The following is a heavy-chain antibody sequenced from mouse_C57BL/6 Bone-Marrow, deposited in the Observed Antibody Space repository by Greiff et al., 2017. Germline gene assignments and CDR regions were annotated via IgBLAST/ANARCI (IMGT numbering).Heavy chain of an antibody. CDR1: GFTFSDYY. V-gene: IGHV5-16*01. D-gene: IGHD3-1*01. J-gene: IGHJ4*01. Sequence: EVMLVESEGGLVQPGRSMKLSCTASGFTFSDYYMAWVRQVPEKGLEWVANINYDGSSTYYLDSLKSRFIISRDNAKNILYLQMSSLKSEDTATYYCAREGVSGSRYAMDYWGQGTSVTVSS. CDR3: AREGVSGSRYAMDY. CDR2: INYDGSST.